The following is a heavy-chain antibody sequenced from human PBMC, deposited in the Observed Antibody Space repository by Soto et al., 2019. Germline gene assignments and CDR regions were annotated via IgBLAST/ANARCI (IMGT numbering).Heavy chain of an antibody. D-gene: IGHD4-17*01. J-gene: IGHJ1*01. Sequence: PGGSLRLSCAASGFTFDDYAMHWVRQAPGKGLEWVLGISWNSGSIGYADSVKGRFTISRDNAKNSLYLQMNSLRAEDTALYYCAKDSYGEIEYFQHWGQGTLVTVSS. CDR3: AKDSYGEIEYFQH. CDR2: ISWNSGSI. V-gene: IGHV3-9*01. CDR1: GFTFDDYA.